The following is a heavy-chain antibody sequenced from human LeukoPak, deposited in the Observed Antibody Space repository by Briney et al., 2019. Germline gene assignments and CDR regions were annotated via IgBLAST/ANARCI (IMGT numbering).Heavy chain of an antibody. CDR3: ARDRGVYCSSTSCARYFQH. J-gene: IGHJ1*01. Sequence: ASVKVSCKASGYTFTGYYMHWVRQAPGQGPEWMGWINPNSGGTNYAQKFQGRVTMTRDTSISTAYMELSRLRSDDTAVYYCARDRGVYCSSTSCARYFQHWGQGTLVTVSS. V-gene: IGHV1-2*02. D-gene: IGHD2-2*01. CDR2: INPNSGGT. CDR1: GYTFTGYY.